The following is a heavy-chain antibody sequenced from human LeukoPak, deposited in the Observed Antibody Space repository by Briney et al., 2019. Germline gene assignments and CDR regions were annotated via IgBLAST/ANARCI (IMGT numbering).Heavy chain of an antibody. CDR3: ARDRSYDSSGPDY. D-gene: IGHD3-22*01. Sequence: GRSLRLSCAASGFTFSSYGMHWVRQAPGKGLEWVAVIWCDGSKKYYGDSMKGRFTISRDNSKNTLSLQMNSLRAEDTAVYYCARDRSYDSSGPDYWGRGTQVTVSS. CDR1: GFTFSSYG. CDR2: IWCDGSKK. V-gene: IGHV3-33*01. J-gene: IGHJ4*02.